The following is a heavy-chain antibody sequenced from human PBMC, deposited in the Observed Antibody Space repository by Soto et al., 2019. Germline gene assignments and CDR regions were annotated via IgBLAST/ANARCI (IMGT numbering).Heavy chain of an antibody. V-gene: IGHV3-15*01. J-gene: IGHJ4*02. D-gene: IGHD1-1*01. Sequence: GGSVRLSCAASGFRFSDAWMTWVRQVPGRGLEWVGRIKSKLRDGETDYAVAVKGRFTISRDDSKSTLYLHMHSLTAEDTAVYYCCPDGTNYGSFDYWGQGALVTVYS. CDR3: CPDGTNYGSFDY. CDR2: IKSKLRDGET. CDR1: GFRFSDAW.